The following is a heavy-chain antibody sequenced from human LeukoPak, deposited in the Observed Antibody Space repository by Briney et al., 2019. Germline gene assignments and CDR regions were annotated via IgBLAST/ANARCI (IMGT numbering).Heavy chain of an antibody. Sequence: SETLSLTCTVSGASINFSFWSWIRQPPGKGLEWIGFIYYTGGTTYNPSLQSRVTISVDTSENQFSLKLSSVTAADTAVYYCARYSPYGVSSASFFDPWGQGTLVTVSS. CDR3: ARYSPYGVSSASFFDP. V-gene: IGHV4-59*08. J-gene: IGHJ5*02. CDR2: IYYTGGT. CDR1: GASINFSF. D-gene: IGHD4-23*01.